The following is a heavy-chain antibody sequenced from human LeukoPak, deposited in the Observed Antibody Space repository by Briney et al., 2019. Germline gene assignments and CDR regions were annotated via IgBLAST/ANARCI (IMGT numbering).Heavy chain of an antibody. CDR2: ISDSGSYI. J-gene: IGHJ4*02. CDR1: GFTFSNYN. CDR3: ARDYSVSYNVDY. Sequence: SGGSLRLSCAASGFTFSNYNMNWVRQAPGKGLEWVSSISDSGSYISYADSVKGRFTISRDNAKNSLYLQMNSLRAEDTAVYYCARDYSVSYNVDYWGQGTLVTVSS. D-gene: IGHD1-26*01. V-gene: IGHV3-21*01.